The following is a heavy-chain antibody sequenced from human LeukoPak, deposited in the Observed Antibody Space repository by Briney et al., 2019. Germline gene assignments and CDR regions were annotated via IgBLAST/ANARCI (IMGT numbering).Heavy chain of an antibody. J-gene: IGHJ4*02. CDR1: GYTFTSYY. V-gene: IGHV1-46*01. CDR2: INPSGGST. D-gene: IGHD5-24*01. Sequence: GASVKVSCKASGYTFTSYYMHWVRQAPGQGLEWMGIINPSGGSTSYAQKFQGRVTMTRDTSTSTVYMELSSLRSEDTAVYYCARDGEMATTTHDIYDYWGQGTLVTVSS. CDR3: ARDGEMATTTHDIYDY.